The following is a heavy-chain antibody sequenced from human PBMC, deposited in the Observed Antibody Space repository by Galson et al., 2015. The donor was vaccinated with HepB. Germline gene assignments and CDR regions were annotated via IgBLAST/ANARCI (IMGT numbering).Heavy chain of an antibody. D-gene: IGHD6-13*01. J-gene: IGHJ6*02. Sequence: SVTVSCKASGGTFSSYAISWVRQAPGQGLEWMGRIIPILGIANYAQKFQGRVTITADKSTSTAYMELSSLRSEDTAVYYCAAGYSSSWYYYYGMDVWGQGTTVTVSS. CDR3: AAGYSSSWYYYYGMDV. V-gene: IGHV1-69*04. CDR2: IIPILGIA. CDR1: GGTFSSYA.